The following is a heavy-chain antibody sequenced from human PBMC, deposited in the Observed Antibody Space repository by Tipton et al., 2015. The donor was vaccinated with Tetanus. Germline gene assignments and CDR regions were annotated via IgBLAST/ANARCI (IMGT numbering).Heavy chain of an antibody. CDR2: LSYSGSA. CDR3: AKSLVTFGSNRPLFDY. CDR1: GASVFRSIYF. V-gene: IGHV4-61*01. J-gene: IGHJ4*02. D-gene: IGHD3-10*01. Sequence: TLSLTCTVSGASVFRSIYFWSWIRQAPGKGLEWIGHLSYSGSANYNPSLKSRATISVDASKNEFSLTVRSVTAADTAVYYCAKSLVTFGSNRPLFDYWGQGTLVTVSS.